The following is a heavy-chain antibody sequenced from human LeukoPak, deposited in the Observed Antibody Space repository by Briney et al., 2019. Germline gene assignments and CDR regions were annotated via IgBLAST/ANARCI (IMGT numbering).Heavy chain of an antibody. J-gene: IGHJ3*02. CDR3: ARDLSLYDSIPDAFDI. CDR2: ISSSSSYI. Sequence: PGRSLRLSCAASGFTFRTYIMNWVRQAPGKGLEWVSSISSSSSYIYYAASVKGRFTISRDNAENSLYLQMNSLRADDTAVYFCARDLSLYDSIPDAFDIWGQGTMVTVSS. D-gene: IGHD3-22*01. CDR1: GFTFRTYI. V-gene: IGHV3-21*01.